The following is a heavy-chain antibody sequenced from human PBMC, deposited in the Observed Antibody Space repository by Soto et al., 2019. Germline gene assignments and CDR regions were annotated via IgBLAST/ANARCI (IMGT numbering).Heavy chain of an antibody. J-gene: IGHJ6*04. D-gene: IGHD6-6*01. CDR1: GFTFSSYW. CDR3: AREIAARL. CDR2: IKQDGSEE. V-gene: IGHV3-7*01. Sequence: EVQLVESGGGLVQPGGSLRLSCAASGFTFSSYWMSWFRQAPGKGLEWVANIKQDGSEENYVDSVKGRFTISRDNAKNALYLQMNSLRGEETAVYYCAREIAARLWGKGTTVTVSS.